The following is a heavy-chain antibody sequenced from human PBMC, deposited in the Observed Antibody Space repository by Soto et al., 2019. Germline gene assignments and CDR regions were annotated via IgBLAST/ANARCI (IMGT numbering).Heavy chain of an antibody. CDR1: GGSISTDY. D-gene: IGHD2-2*01. J-gene: IGHJ4*02. CDR3: ARGGMLIIPTPTDFDY. V-gene: IGHV4-4*07. CDR2: IYASGST. Sequence: PSETLSVTCTVPGGSISTDYWRWIRQPTGKGLPWIGRIYASGSTNYNPSLKGRVTMSVATSKNQFSLKLSSVTPAEMAIYYCARGGMLIIPTPTDFDYWGQGTLV.